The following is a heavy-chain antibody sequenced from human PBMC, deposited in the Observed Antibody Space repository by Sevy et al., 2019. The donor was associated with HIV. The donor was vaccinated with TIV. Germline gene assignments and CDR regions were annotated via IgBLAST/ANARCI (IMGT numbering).Heavy chain of an antibody. CDR2: ISAYNGNT. CDR3: ARDLTRVGYYYYGMDV. J-gene: IGHJ6*02. CDR1: GYTFTSYG. D-gene: IGHD7-27*01. V-gene: IGHV1-18*01. Sequence: ASVKVSCKASGYTFTSYGISWVRQAPGQGLEWMGWISAYNGNTNYAQKLQGRVTMTTDTSTSTAYMELRSLRSDDTAVYYCARDLTRVGYYYYGMDVWGPGTTVTVSS.